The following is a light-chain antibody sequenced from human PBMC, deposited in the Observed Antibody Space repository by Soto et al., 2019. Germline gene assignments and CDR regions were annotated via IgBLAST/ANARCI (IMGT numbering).Light chain of an antibody. CDR3: QQYGGTPPIT. CDR1: QKISSRY. CDR2: GAS. J-gene: IGKJ5*01. Sequence: EVVFTQSPCTLSLSPGERATLSCRASQKISSRYLAWYLQKPGQAPRFLIYGASSRATGIPDRFSGSGSGTDFTLTISRLEPEDFAVYYCQQYGGTPPITFGQGTRLEIK. V-gene: IGKV3-20*01.